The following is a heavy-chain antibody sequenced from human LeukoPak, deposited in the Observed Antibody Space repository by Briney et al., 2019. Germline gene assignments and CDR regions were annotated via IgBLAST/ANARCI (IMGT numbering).Heavy chain of an antibody. Sequence: SETLSLTCTVSGGSISSYYWSWIRQPPGKGLEWIGSIYYSGSTYYNPSLKSRVTISVDTSKNQFSLKLSSVTAADTAVYYCARDNFDREAFDYWGQGTLVTVSS. J-gene: IGHJ4*02. CDR1: GGSISSYY. D-gene: IGHD1-20*01. V-gene: IGHV4-39*07. CDR3: ARDNFDREAFDY. CDR2: IYYSGST.